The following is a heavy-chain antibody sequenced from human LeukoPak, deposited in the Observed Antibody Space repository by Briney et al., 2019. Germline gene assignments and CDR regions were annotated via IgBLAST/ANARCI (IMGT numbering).Heavy chain of an antibody. Sequence: GGSLRLSCAASGFTFSSYSMNWVRQAPGKGLEWVSSISSSSYIYYADSVKGRFTFSRDNAKNSLSLQMNSLRAEDTAVYYCARAITNYGYIFDYWGQGTLVTVSS. J-gene: IGHJ4*02. D-gene: IGHD5-18*01. V-gene: IGHV3-21*01. CDR3: ARAITNYGYIFDY. CDR2: ISSSSYI. CDR1: GFTFSSYS.